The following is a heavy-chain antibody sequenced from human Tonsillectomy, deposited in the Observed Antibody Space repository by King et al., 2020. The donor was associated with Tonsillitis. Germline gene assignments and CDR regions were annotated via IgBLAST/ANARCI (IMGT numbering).Heavy chain of an antibody. J-gene: IGHJ5*02. D-gene: IGHD1-7*01. CDR3: AGHVLDLELRPTEDESWFDP. CDR1: GGSISSSSYY. V-gene: IGHV4-39*01. Sequence: QLQESGPGLVKPSETLSLTCTVSGGSISSSSYYWGWIRQPPGKGLEWIGSISYSGSTYYNPSLKSRVTISVDTSKNQFSLKLSSVTAADTAVYYCAGHVLDLELRPTEDESWFDPWGQGTPVTVSS. CDR2: ISYSGST.